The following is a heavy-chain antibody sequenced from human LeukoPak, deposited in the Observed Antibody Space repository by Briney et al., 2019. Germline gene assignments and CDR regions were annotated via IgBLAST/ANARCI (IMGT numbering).Heavy chain of an antibody. D-gene: IGHD3-10*01. Sequence: SVKVSCKASGGTFSSYAISWVRQTPGQGLEWMGRIIPILGIANYAQKFQGRVTITADKSTSTAYMELSSLRSEDTAVYYCARDEGSGSYYNYIYYYGMDVWGQGTTVTVSS. V-gene: IGHV1-69*04. CDR1: GGTFSSYA. CDR2: IIPILGIA. CDR3: ARDEGSGSYYNYIYYYGMDV. J-gene: IGHJ6*02.